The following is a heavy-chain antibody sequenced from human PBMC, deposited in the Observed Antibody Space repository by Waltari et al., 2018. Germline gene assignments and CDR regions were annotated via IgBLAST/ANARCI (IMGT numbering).Heavy chain of an antibody. CDR3: ARDLGWFGELETI. Sequence: EVQLVESGGGLVKPGGSLRLSCAASGFTFSSSSMNWVRQAPGKGLEWVSSSSSSISYIYYADSVKGRFTISRDNAKNSLYLQMNSLRAEDTAVYYCARDLGWFGELETIWGQGTMVTVSS. D-gene: IGHD3-10*01. J-gene: IGHJ3*02. CDR1: GFTFSSSS. CDR2: SSSSISYI. V-gene: IGHV3-21*01.